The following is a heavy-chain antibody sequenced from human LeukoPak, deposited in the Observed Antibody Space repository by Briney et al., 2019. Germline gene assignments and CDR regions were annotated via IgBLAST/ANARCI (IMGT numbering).Heavy chain of an antibody. Sequence: SETLSLTCTVSGGSISSGSYYWSWIRQPAGKGLEWIGRIYTSGSTHYNPSLKSRVTISVDTSRNQFSLKLSSVTAADTAVYYCARVWEYYYDSSGYLPDYWGQGTLVTVSS. V-gene: IGHV4-61*02. CDR2: IYTSGST. D-gene: IGHD3-22*01. CDR1: GGSISSGSYY. CDR3: ARVWEYYYDSSGYLPDY. J-gene: IGHJ4*02.